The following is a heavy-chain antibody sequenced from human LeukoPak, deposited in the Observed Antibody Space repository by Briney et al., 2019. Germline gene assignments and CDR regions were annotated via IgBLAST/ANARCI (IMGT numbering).Heavy chain of an antibody. CDR3: AKADDIYDSSGYYSLTYYYFDY. CDR1: GFTFSSYA. Sequence: GSLRLSCAASGFTFSSYAMSWARQAPGKGLEWVSAISGSGGSTYYADSVKGRFIISRDNSKNTLYLQMNSLRAEDTAVYYCAKADDIYDSSGYYSLTYYYFDYWGQGTLVTVSS. CDR2: ISGSGGST. J-gene: IGHJ4*02. V-gene: IGHV3-23*01. D-gene: IGHD3-22*01.